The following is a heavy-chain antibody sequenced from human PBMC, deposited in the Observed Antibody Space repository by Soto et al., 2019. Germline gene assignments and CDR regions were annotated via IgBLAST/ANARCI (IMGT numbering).Heavy chain of an antibody. Sequence: GASVKVSCKASGYTFATYAMHWVRQAPGQRLEWMGWINAGNGNTKYSQKFQGRVTITRDTSASTVYMELSSLTSEDTAVYYCARGGYSSSSRLDPWGQGTLVTVSS. CDR3: ARGGYSSSSRLDP. CDR2: INAGNGNT. CDR1: GYTFATYA. V-gene: IGHV1-3*01. J-gene: IGHJ5*02. D-gene: IGHD6-6*01.